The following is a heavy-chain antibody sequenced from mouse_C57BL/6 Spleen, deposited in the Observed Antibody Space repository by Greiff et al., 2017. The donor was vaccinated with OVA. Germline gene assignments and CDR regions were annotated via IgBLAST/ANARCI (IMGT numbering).Heavy chain of an antibody. CDR1: GYTFTGYW. J-gene: IGHJ2*01. CDR3: ARRALITTVVAPDFDY. V-gene: IGHV1-9*01. CDR2: ILPGSGST. Sequence: VQLQQSGAELMKPGASVKLSCKAPGYTFTGYWIEWVKQRPGHGLEWIGEILPGSGSTNYNEKFKGKATFTADTSSNTAYMQLSRLTTEDSAIYYCARRALITTVVAPDFDYWGQGTTLTVSS. D-gene: IGHD1-1*01.